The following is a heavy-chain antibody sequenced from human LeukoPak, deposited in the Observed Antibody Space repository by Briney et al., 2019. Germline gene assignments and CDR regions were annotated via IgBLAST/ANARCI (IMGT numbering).Heavy chain of an antibody. Sequence: PSETLSLTCTVSGGSISSYYWSWIRQPPGKGLEWIGYIYYSGSINYNPSLKSRVTISVDTSKNQFSLKLSSVTAADTAVYYCARDIRSGYCSSTSCYTGIWFDPWGQGTLVTVSS. CDR2: IYYSGSI. CDR3: ARDIRSGYCSSTSCYTGIWFDP. V-gene: IGHV4-59*12. D-gene: IGHD2-2*02. J-gene: IGHJ5*02. CDR1: GGSISSYY.